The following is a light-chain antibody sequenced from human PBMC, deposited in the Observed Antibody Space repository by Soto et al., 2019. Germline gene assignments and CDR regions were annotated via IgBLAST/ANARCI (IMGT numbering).Light chain of an antibody. V-gene: IGKV1-5*03. CDR1: QSVDSW. J-gene: IGKJ1*01. CDR3: QHYNDYSRM. CDR2: KAS. Sequence: DIQMTQSPSTLSASIGDRVTITCRTSQSVDSWLAWYQQNPWKAPKLLIYKASSLQTGVPSRFSGSGSGTEFTLTISSLQPDDFSNYYCQHYNDYSRMFGQGTKVEI.